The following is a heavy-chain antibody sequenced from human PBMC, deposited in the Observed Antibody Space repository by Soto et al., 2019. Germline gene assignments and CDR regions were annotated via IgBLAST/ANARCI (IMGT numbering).Heavy chain of an antibody. CDR3: ARQGKRVLRYFDWLGYWFDP. CDR2: IYPGDSDT. V-gene: IGHV5-51*01. D-gene: IGHD3-9*01. Sequence: PGESLKISWKGSGYSFTGYWIGWVRQMPGKGLEWMGIIYPGDSDTRYSPSFQGQVTISADKSISTAYLQWSSLKASDTAMYYCARQGKRVLRYFDWLGYWFDPWGQGTLVTVSS. J-gene: IGHJ5*02. CDR1: GYSFTGYW.